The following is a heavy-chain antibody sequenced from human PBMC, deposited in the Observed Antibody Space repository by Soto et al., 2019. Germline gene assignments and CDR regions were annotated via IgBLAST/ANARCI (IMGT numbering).Heavy chain of an antibody. D-gene: IGHD2-8*02. CDR2: ISGSAGST. CDR3: AKGGGGGVLDAFDI. Sequence: EVQLLESGGGLVQPGGSLRLSCAASGFTFSSYAMSWVRQAPGKGLEWVSSISGSAGSTYYADSVKGRFTISRDNSKNPLVLQMKRLGAEEKGLYYWAKGGGGGVLDAFDIWGQGTMVTVSS. CDR1: GFTFSSYA. J-gene: IGHJ3*02. V-gene: IGHV3-23*01.